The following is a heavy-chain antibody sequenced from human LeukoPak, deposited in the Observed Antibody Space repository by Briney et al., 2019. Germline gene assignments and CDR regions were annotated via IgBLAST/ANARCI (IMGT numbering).Heavy chain of an antibody. V-gene: IGHV1-18*01. Sequence: ASVKVSCKASGYTFTSYGISWVRQAPGQGLEWMGWMSAYNGNTNYAQKLQGRVTMTTDTSTSTPYMELRSLRSDDTAVYYCARGRPFWNGSGFDYWGQGTLVTVSS. CDR3: ARGRPFWNGSGFDY. CDR2: MSAYNGNT. J-gene: IGHJ4*02. CDR1: GYTFTSYG. D-gene: IGHD3-3*01.